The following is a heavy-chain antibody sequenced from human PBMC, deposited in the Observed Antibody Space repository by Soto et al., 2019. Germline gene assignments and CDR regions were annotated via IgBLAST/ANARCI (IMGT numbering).Heavy chain of an antibody. CDR3: ASVSQLADYYYYGMDV. J-gene: IGHJ6*02. CDR2: IYPGDSDT. D-gene: IGHD6-6*01. CDR1: GYSFTSYW. V-gene: IGHV5-51*01. Sequence: GEPLKISCKGSGYSFTSYWIGWVRQMPGKGLEWMGIIYPGDSDTRYSPSFQGQVTISADKSISTAYLQWSSLKASDTAMYYCASVSQLADYYYYGMDVWGQGTTVTVSS.